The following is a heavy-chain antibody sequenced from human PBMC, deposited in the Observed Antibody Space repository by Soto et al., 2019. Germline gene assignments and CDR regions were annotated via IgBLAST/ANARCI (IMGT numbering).Heavy chain of an antibody. J-gene: IGHJ4*02. CDR2: ISYDGSNK. Sequence: GGSLRLSCAASGFSFSSDGMHWVRQAPGKGLEWVAVISYDGSNKYYADSVKGRFTISRDNSKNTLYLQMNSLRVEDAAVYFCAKGDGGTYPILAYWGKGSLVTVSS. CDR1: GFSFSSDG. CDR3: AKGDGGTYPILAY. D-gene: IGHD1-7*01. V-gene: IGHV3-30*18.